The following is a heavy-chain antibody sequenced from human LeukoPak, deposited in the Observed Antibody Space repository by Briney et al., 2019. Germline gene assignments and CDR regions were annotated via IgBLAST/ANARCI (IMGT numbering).Heavy chain of an antibody. CDR3: AREEVRGVIGGNYMDV. CDR2: IYTSGST. V-gene: IGHV4-61*02. Sequence: PSQTLSLTCTVSSASISSGNYYWSWIRQPAGKGLEWIGRIYTSGSTNYNPSLKSRVTISLDTSKNQLSLKLSSVTAAETAVYFCAREEVRGVIGGNYMDVWGKGTTVTVSS. J-gene: IGHJ6*03. D-gene: IGHD3-10*01. CDR1: SASISSGNYY.